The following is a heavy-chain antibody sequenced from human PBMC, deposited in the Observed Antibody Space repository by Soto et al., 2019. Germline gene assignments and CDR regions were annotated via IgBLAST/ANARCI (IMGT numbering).Heavy chain of an antibody. CDR1: GYTFTSYA. CDR2: INAGNGNT. J-gene: IGHJ6*02. Sequence: ASVKVSCKASGYTFTSYAMHWVRQAPGQRLEWMGWINAGNGNTKYSQKFQGRVTITRDTSASTAHMELSSLRSEDTAVYYCARDRSYYDSSGSYYYYYGMDVWGQGTTVTVSS. CDR3: ARDRSYYDSSGSYYYYYGMDV. D-gene: IGHD3-22*01. V-gene: IGHV1-3*01.